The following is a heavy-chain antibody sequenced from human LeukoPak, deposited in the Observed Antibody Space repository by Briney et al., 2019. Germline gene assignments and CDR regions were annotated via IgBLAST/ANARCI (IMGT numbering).Heavy chain of an antibody. V-gene: IGHV3-53*01. D-gene: IGHD6-19*01. J-gene: IGHJ4*02. CDR3: ARDRVAVAGTLDY. CDR1: GFTVSSNY. CDR2: IYSGGST. Sequence: PGGSLRLSCAASGFTVSSNYMSWVRQAPGKGLEWVSVIYSGGSTYYADSVKGRFTISRDNSKNTLYLQMNSPRAEDTAVYYCARDRVAVAGTLDYWGQGTLVTVSS.